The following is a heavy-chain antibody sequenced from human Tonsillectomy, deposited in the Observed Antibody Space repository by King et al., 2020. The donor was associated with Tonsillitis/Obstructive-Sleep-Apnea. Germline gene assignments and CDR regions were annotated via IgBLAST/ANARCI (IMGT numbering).Heavy chain of an antibody. V-gene: IGHV3-30*04. Sequence: VQLVESGGGVVQPGRSLRLSCAASGFTFSSYAMHWVRQAPGKGLEWVAVISYDGSNKYYADSVKGRFTISRDNSKNTLYLQMNSLRAEDTAVYYCARGTDYDLWSGFDYWGQGTLVTVSS. D-gene: IGHD3-3*01. CDR3: ARGTDYDLWSGFDY. CDR2: ISYDGSNK. J-gene: IGHJ4*02. CDR1: GFTFSSYA.